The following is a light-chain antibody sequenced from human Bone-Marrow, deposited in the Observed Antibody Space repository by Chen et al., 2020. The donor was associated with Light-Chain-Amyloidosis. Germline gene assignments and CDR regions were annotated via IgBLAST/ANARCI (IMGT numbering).Light chain of an antibody. CDR3: QSADSSGTYEVI. J-gene: IGLJ2*01. V-gene: IGLV3-25*03. CDR1: DLPTKY. Sequence: SYELTQPPSVSVSPGQTARITCSRADLPTKYAYWYQQKPGQAPVLVIHRDTERPSGISERFSGSSAGTTDTLTISGVQAEDEADYHCQSADSSGTYEVIFGGGTKLTVL. CDR2: RDT.